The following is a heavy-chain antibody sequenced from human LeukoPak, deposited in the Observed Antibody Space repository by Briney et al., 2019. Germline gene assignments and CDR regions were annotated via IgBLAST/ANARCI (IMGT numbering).Heavy chain of an antibody. CDR2: ISWNSCSI. CDR1: GFPFDDYA. Sequence: GGSLRLSCAASGFPFDDYAMHWARRASGKGLEWVSGISWNSCSIGYADSVEGRFTISRDNDKNSLYLQMNSLRAEDTALYYCAKDMGYCSSTSCIDYYYYYAMDVWGQGTTVTVSS. D-gene: IGHD2-2*01. V-gene: IGHV3-9*01. CDR3: AKDMGYCSSTSCIDYYYYYAMDV. J-gene: IGHJ6*02.